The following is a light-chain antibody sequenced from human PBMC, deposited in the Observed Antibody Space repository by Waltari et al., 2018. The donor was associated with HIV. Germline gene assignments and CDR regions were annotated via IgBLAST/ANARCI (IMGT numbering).Light chain of an antibody. CDR1: RSDVGNYDL. CDR2: EVI. CDR3: CSYAGNNLV. Sequence: QSALTPPASVSGSPGQSITVPCTGTRSDVGNYDLVSWYQPHPGKVPKVIIYEVITRPSGVSNRFSGSKSGNTASLTISGLQPEDEADYYCCSYAGNNLVFGGGTKLTVL. J-gene: IGLJ2*01. V-gene: IGLV2-23*02.